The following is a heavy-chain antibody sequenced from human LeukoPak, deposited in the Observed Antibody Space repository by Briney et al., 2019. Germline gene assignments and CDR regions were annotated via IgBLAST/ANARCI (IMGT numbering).Heavy chain of an antibody. CDR1: GFTFSVYA. V-gene: IGHV3-30-3*01. CDR3: ARTAGDDSSGYYFDY. CDR2: ISYDGTNK. D-gene: IGHD3-22*01. Sequence: PGGSLRLSCSASGFTFSVYAMHWVRQAPGKGLEWVTVISYDGTNKYYADSVKGRFTISRDNSKSTLYVQMTSLRPEDTAVYYCARTAGDDSSGYYFDYWGQGTLVTVSS. J-gene: IGHJ4*02.